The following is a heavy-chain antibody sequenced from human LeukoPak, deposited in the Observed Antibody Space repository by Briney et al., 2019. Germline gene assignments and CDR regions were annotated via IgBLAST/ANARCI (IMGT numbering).Heavy chain of an antibody. D-gene: IGHD5-12*01. CDR2: ISSDGTYT. CDR1: GFTFSSHL. Sequence: GGSLRLSCAASGFTFSSHLMHWVRQAPGKGLVWVSRISSDGTYTNYADSVRGRFTISRDNAKNSLYLQMNGLRAEDTAVYYCVRGYSYGVYWGQGTLVTVSS. V-gene: IGHV3-74*01. CDR3: VRGYSYGVY. J-gene: IGHJ4*02.